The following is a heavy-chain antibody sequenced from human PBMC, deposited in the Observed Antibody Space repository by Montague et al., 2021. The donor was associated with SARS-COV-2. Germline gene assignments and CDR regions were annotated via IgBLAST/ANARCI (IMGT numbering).Heavy chain of an antibody. Sequence: SETLSLTCTVSGGSISSSSYYWGWIRQPPGKGLEWIGSIYYSGSTYYNPSLRGRVTISVDTSKNQFSRRLSSVTAADTAVYYCARQRRGGLVSTPRFFDYWGQGTLVTVSS. V-gene: IGHV4-39*01. CDR2: IYYSGST. D-gene: IGHD6-19*01. CDR3: ARQRRGGLVSTPRFFDY. CDR1: GGSISSSSYY. J-gene: IGHJ4*02.